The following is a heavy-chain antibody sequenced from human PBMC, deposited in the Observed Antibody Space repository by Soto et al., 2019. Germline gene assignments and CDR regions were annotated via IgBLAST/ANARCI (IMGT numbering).Heavy chain of an antibody. V-gene: IGHV1-2*04. CDR1: GYSFTDYH. CDR2: INPKSGGT. D-gene: IGHD2-8*01. J-gene: IGHJ6*02. CDR3: ARGDSTDCSNGVCSFFYNHDMDV. Sequence: ASVKVSCKASGYSFTDYHIHWVRQAPGQGLEWLGRINPKSGGTSTAQRFQGWVTMTTDTSISTASMELTRLTSDDTAIYYCARGDSTDCSNGVCSFFYNHDMDVWGQGTTVTVSS.